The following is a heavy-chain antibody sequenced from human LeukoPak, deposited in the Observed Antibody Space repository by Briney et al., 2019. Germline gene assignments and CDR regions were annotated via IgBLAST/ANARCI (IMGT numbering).Heavy chain of an antibody. V-gene: IGHV3-23*01. CDR1: GFTFSSYA. D-gene: IGHD6-19*01. J-gene: IGHJ4*02. Sequence: GGSLRLSCAASGFTFSSYAMSWVRQAPGKGLEWVSAISGSAGTTYYTDSVKGRFTISRDNSKNTLYLQMNSLRAEGTAVYYCAYSSGWSSDYWGQGTLVTVSS. CDR2: ISGSAGTT. CDR3: AYSSGWSSDY.